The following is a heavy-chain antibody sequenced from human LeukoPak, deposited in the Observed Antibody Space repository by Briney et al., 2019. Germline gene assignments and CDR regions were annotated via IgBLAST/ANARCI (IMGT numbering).Heavy chain of an antibody. CDR2: VDPEDGET. CDR3: ATDLTMVRGVTNWFDP. Sequence: VKVSCKVSGYTFTDYYMHWVQQAPGKGLEWMGLVDPEDGETIYAEKFQGRVTITADTSTDTAYMELSSLRSEDTAVYYCATDLTMVRGVTNWFDPWGQGTLVTVSS. V-gene: IGHV1-69-2*01. CDR1: GYTFTDYY. D-gene: IGHD3-10*01. J-gene: IGHJ5*02.